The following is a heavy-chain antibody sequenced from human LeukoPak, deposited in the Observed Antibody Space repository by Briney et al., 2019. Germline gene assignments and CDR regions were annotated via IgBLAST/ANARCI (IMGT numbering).Heavy chain of an antibody. J-gene: IGHJ3*02. CDR2: INPNTGGT. Sequence: ASVKVSCKASAYNFANYHIHWVRQAPGQGLEWMGYINPNTGGTKYAQNFQGRATMTRDTSITTAYMALSWLRSDDSALYYCTREGSRDVFDIWGQGTMVTVSS. CDR1: AYNFANYH. CDR3: TREGSRDVFDI. V-gene: IGHV1-2*02.